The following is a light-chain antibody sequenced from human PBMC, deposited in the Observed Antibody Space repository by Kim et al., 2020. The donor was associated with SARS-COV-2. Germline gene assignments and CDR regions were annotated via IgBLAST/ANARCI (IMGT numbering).Light chain of an antibody. V-gene: IGLV1-44*01. CDR2: DNN. J-gene: IGLJ3*02. CDR3: GTWESSLSSWV. Sequence: QSVLTQPPSASGSPGQRVTISCSGSSSNIGSNTVRWFQQLPGTAPKLLIYDNNQRPSGVPDRFSGSKSGTSASLAISGLQSEDEADYYCGTWESSLSSWVFGGGTQLTVL. CDR1: SSNIGSNT.